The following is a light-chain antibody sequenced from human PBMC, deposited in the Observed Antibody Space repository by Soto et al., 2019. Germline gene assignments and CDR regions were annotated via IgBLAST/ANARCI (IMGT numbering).Light chain of an antibody. CDR3: CSYAGSPYV. CDR1: SSDVGGYNY. Sequence: QSVLTQPRSMSGSPGQSVTISCTGTSSDVGGYNYVSWYQQHPGKAPKLMIYDVSKRPSGVPDRFSGSKSGNTASLTISGLQAEDEADYYCCSYAGSPYVFGTGTNVTVL. CDR2: DVS. J-gene: IGLJ1*01. V-gene: IGLV2-11*01.